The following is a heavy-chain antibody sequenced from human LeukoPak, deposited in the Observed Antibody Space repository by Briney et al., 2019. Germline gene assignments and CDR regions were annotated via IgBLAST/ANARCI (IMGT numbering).Heavy chain of an antibody. J-gene: IGHJ4*02. CDR1: GYTFANYY. V-gene: IGHV1-2*02. CDR2: VNPSSGGT. CDR3: ARGGYCDY. Sequence: ASLKVSCKASGYTFANYYIHWVRQAPGQGLEWMGWVNPSSGGTNYAQNFQGRVTMTRDTPITTAYMELTSLIPDDTAVYFCARGGYCDYWGQGTLVTVSS.